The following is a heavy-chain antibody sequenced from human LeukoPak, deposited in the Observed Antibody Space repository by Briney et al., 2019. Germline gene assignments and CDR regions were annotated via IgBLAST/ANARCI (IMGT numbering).Heavy chain of an antibody. Sequence: SETLSLTCAVYGGSFSGYYWSWIRQPPGKGLEWIGVINHSGSTNYNPSLKSRVTISVDTSKNQFSLKLSSVTAADTAVYYCAREPHYGTGYDYWGQGTLVTVSS. V-gene: IGHV4-34*01. J-gene: IGHJ4*02. CDR3: AREPHYGTGYDY. CDR1: GGSFSGYY. CDR2: INHSGST. D-gene: IGHD4-17*01.